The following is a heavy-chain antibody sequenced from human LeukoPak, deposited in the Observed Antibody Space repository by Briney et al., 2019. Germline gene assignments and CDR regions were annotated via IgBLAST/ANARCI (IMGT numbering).Heavy chain of an antibody. CDR2: INPNSGDT. CDR1: GYTFTGYY. J-gene: IGHJ6*03. CDR3: ARTAFQFGQYFYYMNV. D-gene: IGHD3-3*02. Sequence: ASVKVSCKASGYTFTGYYMHWVRQAPGQGLEWMGWINPNSGDTNYAQKFQGRVTVTRDTPISTAYMELSGLTSDDTAVYYCARTAFQFGQYFYYMNVWGTGTTVTVSS. V-gene: IGHV1-2*02.